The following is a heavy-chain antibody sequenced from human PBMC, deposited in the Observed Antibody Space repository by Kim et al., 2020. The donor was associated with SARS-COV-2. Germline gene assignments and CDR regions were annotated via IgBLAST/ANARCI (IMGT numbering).Heavy chain of an antibody. CDR3: ARDPLKNPVPLGYYYYYGMDV. V-gene: IGHV4-31*03. Sequence: SETLVPHLHCLWCLHQQWWLLLELDPPAPREGPGVDWYIYYSGSTYYNPSLKSRVTISVDTSKNQFSLKLSSVTAADTAVYYCARDPLKNPVPLGYYYYYGMDVWGQGTTVTVSS. J-gene: IGHJ6*02. CDR1: CLHQQWWLL. CDR2: IYYSGST.